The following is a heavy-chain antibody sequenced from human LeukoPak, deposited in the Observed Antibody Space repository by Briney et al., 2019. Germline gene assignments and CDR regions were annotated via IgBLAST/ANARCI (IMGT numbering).Heavy chain of an antibody. CDR2: ISSSSSTI. CDR3: ARILNYDILTGYYMGELYFDY. J-gene: IGHJ4*02. V-gene: IGHV3-48*01. CDR1: GFTFSSYS. D-gene: IGHD3-9*01. Sequence: GGSLRLSCAASGFTFSSYSMNWVRQAPGKGLAWVSYISSSSSTIYYADSVKGRFTISRDNAKNSLYLQMNSLRAEDTAVYYCARILNYDILTGYYMGELYFDYWGQGTLVTVSS.